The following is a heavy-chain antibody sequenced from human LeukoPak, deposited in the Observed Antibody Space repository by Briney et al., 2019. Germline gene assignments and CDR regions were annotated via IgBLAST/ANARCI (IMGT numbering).Heavy chain of an antibody. D-gene: IGHD6-13*01. J-gene: IGHJ4*02. Sequence: GASVKVSCKASGYTFSGDYMHWVRQAPGQGLEWMGWINPNSGGTNYAQKFQGRVTMTRDTSISTAYMELSRLRSDDTAVYYCARELGSSIGIAAAGCDYWGQGTLVTVSS. CDR1: GYTFSGDY. CDR3: ARELGSSIGIAAAGCDY. V-gene: IGHV1-2*02. CDR2: INPNSGGT.